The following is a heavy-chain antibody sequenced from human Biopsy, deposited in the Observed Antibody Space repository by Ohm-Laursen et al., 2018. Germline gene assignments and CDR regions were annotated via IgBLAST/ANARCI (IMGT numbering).Heavy chain of an antibody. Sequence: SETLSLTCTVSGGSISSDYWSWIRQTPGKGLEWIGYIYYSGSTNYNPSLKSRVTISVDTSKNQFSLRLNSVTAAGTAVYYCARATNSTGWPYYYFYGMDVWGQGTTATVSS. D-gene: IGHD2/OR15-2a*01. CDR1: GGSISSDY. V-gene: IGHV4-59*01. CDR3: ARATNSTGWPYYYFYGMDV. J-gene: IGHJ6*02. CDR2: IYYSGST.